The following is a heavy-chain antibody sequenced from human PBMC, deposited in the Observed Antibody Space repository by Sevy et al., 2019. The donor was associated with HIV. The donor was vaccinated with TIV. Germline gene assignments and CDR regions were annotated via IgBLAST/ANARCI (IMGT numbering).Heavy chain of an antibody. CDR3: ARQIYGDYGDGFDY. CDR2: IYYSRRT. D-gene: IGHD4-17*01. J-gene: IGHJ4*02. V-gene: IGHV4-39*01. CDR1: GGSISSSSYF. Sequence: SETLSLTCTVSGGSISSSSYFWGWIRQPPGKGLELIGSIYYSRRTYYNPSLKSRVTISVDTSKNQFSLKRSSVTAADTAVYYCARQIYGDYGDGFDYWGQGTLVTVSS.